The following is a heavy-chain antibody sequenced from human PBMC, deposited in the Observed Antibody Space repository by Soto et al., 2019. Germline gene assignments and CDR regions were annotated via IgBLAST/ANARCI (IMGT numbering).Heavy chain of an antibody. CDR2: MNEDAKSK. D-gene: IGHD1-20*01. CDR3: AAYNTSRHAAFDI. CDR1: GFTFKTYW. Sequence: LRPSCTVSGFTFKTYWMSWVRQAPGKGLEWLANMNEDAKSKYYVDSVKGRFTVLGDSAANSLFLKMASLRAEDTAVYFCAAYNTSRHAAFDIWGRGTLVTVSS. V-gene: IGHV3-7*01. J-gene: IGHJ3*02.